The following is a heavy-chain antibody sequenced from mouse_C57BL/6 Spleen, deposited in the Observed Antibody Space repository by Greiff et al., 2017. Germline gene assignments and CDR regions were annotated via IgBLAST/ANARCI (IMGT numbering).Heavy chain of an antibody. CDR3: ARYVVTTRAYYYAMDY. D-gene: IGHD2-2*01. V-gene: IGHV1-52*01. CDR2: IDPSDSET. CDR1: GYTFTSYW. J-gene: IGHJ4*01. Sequence: QVQLQQPGAELVRPGSSVKLSCKASGYTFTSYWMHWVKQRPIQGLEWIGNIDPSDSETHYNQKFKDKATLTVDKSSSTAYMQLSSLTSEDSAVYYCARYVVTTRAYYYAMDYWGQGTSVTVSS.